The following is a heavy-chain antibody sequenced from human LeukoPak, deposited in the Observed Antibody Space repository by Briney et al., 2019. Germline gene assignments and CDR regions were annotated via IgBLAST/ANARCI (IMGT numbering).Heavy chain of an antibody. CDR1: GDSISSSNW. CDR3: AIIKSGEGYINGAFEI. D-gene: IGHD5-24*01. V-gene: IGHV4-28*01. CDR2: IYYAGST. Sequence: SETLSLTCAVSGDSISSSNWWGWIRQPPGKGLEWIGYIYYAGSTYYNPSLKSRVTMSVDTSKNQFSLKLSSVTAVDTAVYYCAIIKSGEGYINGAFEIWGQGTMVTVSS. J-gene: IGHJ3*02.